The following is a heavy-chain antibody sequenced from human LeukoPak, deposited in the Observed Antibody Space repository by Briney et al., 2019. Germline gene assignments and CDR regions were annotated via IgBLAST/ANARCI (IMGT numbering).Heavy chain of an antibody. D-gene: IGHD6-6*01. J-gene: IGHJ4*02. CDR2: IYPRDGST. CDR3: ARGPLYSSSSQFDY. V-gene: IGHV1-46*01. CDR1: GYTFTNNY. Sequence: PRASVRVSCKASGYTFTNNYLHWVRQAPGQGLEWMGMIYPRDGSTSYAQNFQGRVTVTRDTSTTTVHMELRGLRSEDTAVYYCARGPLYSSSSQFDYRGQGTLVTVSS.